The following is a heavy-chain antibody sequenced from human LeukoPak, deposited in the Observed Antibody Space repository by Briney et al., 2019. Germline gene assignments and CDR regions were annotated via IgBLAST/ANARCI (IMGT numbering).Heavy chain of an antibody. CDR1: GGSISSYY. Sequence: SQTLSLTCTVSGGSISSYYWGWIRQPPGKGLEWIGSIYYSGSTYYNPSLKSRVTISVDTSKNQFSLKLSSVTAADTAVYYCARRVVPAAILELELDYWGQGTLVTVSS. CDR2: IYYSGST. V-gene: IGHV4-39*01. J-gene: IGHJ4*02. D-gene: IGHD2-2*01. CDR3: ARRVVPAAILELELDY.